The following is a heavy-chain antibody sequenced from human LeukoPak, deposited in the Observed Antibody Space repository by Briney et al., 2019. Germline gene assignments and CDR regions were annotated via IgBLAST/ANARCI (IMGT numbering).Heavy chain of an antibody. CDR1: GGTFSSYT. J-gene: IGHJ4*02. CDR3: AFDYYDSSGYSDY. CDR2: IIPILGIA. V-gene: IGHV1-69*02. D-gene: IGHD3-22*01. Sequence: SVKVSCKASGGTFSSYTISWVRPAPGQGLEWMGRIIPILGIANYAQKFQGRVTITADKSTSTAYMELSSLRSEDTAVYYCAFDYYDSSGYSDYWGQGTLVTVSS.